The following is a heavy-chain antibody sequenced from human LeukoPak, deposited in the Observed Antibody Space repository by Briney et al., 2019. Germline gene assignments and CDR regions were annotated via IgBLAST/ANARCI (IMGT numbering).Heavy chain of an antibody. CDR1: GFTFSNAW. J-gene: IGHJ4*02. CDR2: IKSKTDGGTT. CDR3: TTEPYGDYLPYY. V-gene: IGHV3-15*01. Sequence: GGSLRLSCAASGFTFSNAWMSWVRQAPGKGLEWVGRIKSKTDGGTTDYAAPVKGRFTISRDDSKNTLYLQMNSLKTEDTAVYYCTTEPYGDYLPYYWDQGTLVTVSS. D-gene: IGHD4-17*01.